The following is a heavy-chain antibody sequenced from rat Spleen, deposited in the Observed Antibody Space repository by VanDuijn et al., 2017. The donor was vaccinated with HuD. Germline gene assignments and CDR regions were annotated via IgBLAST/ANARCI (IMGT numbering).Heavy chain of an antibody. D-gene: IGHD1-1*01. Sequence: EVQLVESGGGLVQPGRSLRLSCVASGFPFNNYWMTWIRQAPRKGLEWIASITNTGGATYYPDSVQGRFTISRDDAKSTVYLQMNSLRSEDTATYYCARHLSGYYVMDAWGQGASVTVSS. J-gene: IGHJ4*01. CDR1: GFPFNNYW. CDR3: ARHLSGYYVMDA. CDR2: ITNTGGAT. V-gene: IGHV5-31*01.